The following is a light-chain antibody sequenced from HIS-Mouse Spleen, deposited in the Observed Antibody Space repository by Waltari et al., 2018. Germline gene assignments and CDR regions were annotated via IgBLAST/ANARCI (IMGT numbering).Light chain of an antibody. V-gene: IGKV1-39*01. CDR2: AAS. J-gene: IGKJ1*01. CDR1: QSISSY. Sequence: DIQMTQSPSSLSASVGHRVPITCRASQSISSYLNWYQQKPGKAPKLLIYAASSLQSGVPSRFSGSGSGTDFTLTISSLQPEDFATYYCQQSYSTPRTFGQGTKVEIK. CDR3: QQSYSTPRT.